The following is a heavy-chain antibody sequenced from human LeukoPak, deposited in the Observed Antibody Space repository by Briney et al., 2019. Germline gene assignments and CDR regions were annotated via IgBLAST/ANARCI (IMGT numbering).Heavy chain of an antibody. J-gene: IGHJ4*02. CDR1: GFTFSSYA. CDR3: ARSRRVTVTTSPDY. D-gene: IGHD4-11*01. Sequence: GGSLRLSCAASGFTFSSYAMHWVRQAPGKGLEWVAVISYDGSNKYYADSVKGRFTISRDNSKNTLYLQMNSLRAEDTAVYYCARSRRVTVTTSPDYWGQGTLVTVSS. V-gene: IGHV3-30-3*01. CDR2: ISYDGSNK.